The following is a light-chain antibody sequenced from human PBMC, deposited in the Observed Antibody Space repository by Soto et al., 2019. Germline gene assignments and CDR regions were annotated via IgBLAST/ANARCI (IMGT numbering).Light chain of an antibody. CDR1: QSVGSK. V-gene: IGKV3D-15*01. CDR2: DAS. CDR3: HVRSNLLRP. J-gene: IGKJ4*01. Sequence: ALSVPQEEGATLSCRASQSVGSKLAWYQQRPGQAPRLLIYDASNRATGIPARFSGSGSGTEFSLTICSLQSEDCAVYYCHVRSNLLRPFGGGTKLDIK.